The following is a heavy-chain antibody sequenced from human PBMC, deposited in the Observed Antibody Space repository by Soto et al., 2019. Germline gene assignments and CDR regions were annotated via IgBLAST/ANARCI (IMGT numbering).Heavy chain of an antibody. J-gene: IGHJ6*02. CDR1: GFTFTSSA. CDR3: AAMGGYCSVGSCYPHYYYGMDV. V-gene: IGHV1-58*01. D-gene: IGHD2-15*01. CDR2: IVVGSGNT. Sequence: QMQLVQSGPEVKKPGTSVKVSCKASGFTFTSSAVQWVRQARGQRLEWIGWIVVGSGNTNYAQKFQERVTITRDMSTSTAYMELSSLRSEDTAVYYCAAMGGYCSVGSCYPHYYYGMDVWGQGTTVTVSS.